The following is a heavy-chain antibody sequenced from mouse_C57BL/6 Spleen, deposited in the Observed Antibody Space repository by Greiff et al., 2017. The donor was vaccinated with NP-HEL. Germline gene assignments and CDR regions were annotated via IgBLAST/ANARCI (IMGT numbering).Heavy chain of an antibody. CDR3: SRPGVYYDYDVWYFDV. CDR1: GFTFSDYG. CDR2: ISSGSSTI. Sequence: DVQLVESGGGLVKPGGSLKLSCAASGFTFSDYGMHWVRQAPEKGLEWVAYISSGSSTIYYADTVKGRFTISRDNAKNTLFLQMTSLRSEDTAMYYCSRPGVYYDYDVWYFDVWGTGTTVTVSS. D-gene: IGHD2-4*01. J-gene: IGHJ1*03. V-gene: IGHV5-17*01.